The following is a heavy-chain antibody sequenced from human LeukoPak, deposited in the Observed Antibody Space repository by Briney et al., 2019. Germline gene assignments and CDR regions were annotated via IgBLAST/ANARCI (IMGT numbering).Heavy chain of an antibody. Sequence: GGSLRLSCAASGFTFSDYYMSWIRQAPGKGLEWVSYISSSSSYTNYADSVKGRFTISRDTAKNSLYLQMNSLRAEDTAVYYCASGITMVRGVITYYWGQGALVAVSS. CDR3: ASGITMVRGVITYY. D-gene: IGHD3-10*01. J-gene: IGHJ4*02. V-gene: IGHV3-11*06. CDR2: ISSSSSYT. CDR1: GFTFSDYY.